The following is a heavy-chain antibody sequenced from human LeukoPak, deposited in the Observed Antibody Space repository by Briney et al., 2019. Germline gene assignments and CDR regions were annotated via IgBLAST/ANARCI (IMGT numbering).Heavy chain of an antibody. Sequence: ASVKVSCKASGYTFTGYYMHWVRQAPGQGLEWMGRINPNSGGTNYAQKFQGRVTMTRDTSISTAYMELSRLRSDDTAVYYCTTTRRYSSSWLFDYWGQGTLVTVSS. D-gene: IGHD6-13*01. CDR3: TTTRRYSSSWLFDY. CDR2: INPNSGGT. J-gene: IGHJ4*02. CDR1: GYTFTGYY. V-gene: IGHV1-2*06.